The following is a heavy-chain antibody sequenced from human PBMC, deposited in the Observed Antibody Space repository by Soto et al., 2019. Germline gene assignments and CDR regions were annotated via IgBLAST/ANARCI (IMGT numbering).Heavy chain of an antibody. V-gene: IGHV3-21*04. CDR2: NSSRGDFI. CDR1: GFTFKSHT. D-gene: IGHD1-26*01. Sequence: EESGGGLVKPGGSLRLSCTASGFTFKSHTMSWVRQVPGKGLEWVSSNSSRGDFIHYLDSVKGRFTISRDNADNSLFLEIGNLGVEDTALSYCTRGVAARRTVGASSAPNRGGMDVWGQGTSVIVSS. CDR3: TRGVAARRTVGASSAPNRGGMDV. J-gene: IGHJ6*02.